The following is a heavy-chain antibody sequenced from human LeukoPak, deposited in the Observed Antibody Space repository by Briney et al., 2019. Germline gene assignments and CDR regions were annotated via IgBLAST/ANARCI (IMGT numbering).Heavy chain of an antibody. CDR3: ANYCGGDCRYDY. CDR2: ISGSDAST. CDR1: GFTFISYA. J-gene: IGHJ4*02. Sequence: GGSLRLSCVASGFTFISYAMNWVRQAPGKGLEWVSGISGSDASTHYADSVKGRFTISRDNSKNTVYLQMNSLRVDDTAVYYCANYCGGDCRYDYWGQGTLVTVSS. V-gene: IGHV3-23*01. D-gene: IGHD2-21*02.